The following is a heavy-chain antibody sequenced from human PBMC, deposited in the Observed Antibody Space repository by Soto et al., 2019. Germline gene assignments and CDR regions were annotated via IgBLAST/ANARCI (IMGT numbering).Heavy chain of an antibody. D-gene: IGHD2-15*01. CDR1: GFTVSSNY. CDR3: ARDGSGGLLFDY. J-gene: IGHJ4*02. Sequence: ETLSLSCAASGFTVSSNYMSWVRQAPWKGLEWVSVIYSGGSTYYADSVKGRFTISRDNSKNTLYLQMNSLRAEDTAVYYCARDGSGGLLFDYWGQGTLVTVSS. CDR2: IYSGGST. V-gene: IGHV3-53*01.